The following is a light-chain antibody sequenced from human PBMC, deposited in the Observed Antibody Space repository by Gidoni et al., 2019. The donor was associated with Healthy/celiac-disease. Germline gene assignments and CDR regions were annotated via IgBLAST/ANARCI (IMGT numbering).Light chain of an antibody. J-gene: IGKJ5*01. CDR2: GAS. V-gene: IGKV3-20*01. Sequence: EVVLTQSPGTLSLSQGERATLSCRASQSVSSSYLAWYQQKPGQAPRLLIYGASSRSTCIPDRFSGSGSGTDFPLTISRLEPADFAVYYCQQYGSSPPVTFGQGTRLEIK. CDR3: QQYGSSPPVT. CDR1: QSVSSSY.